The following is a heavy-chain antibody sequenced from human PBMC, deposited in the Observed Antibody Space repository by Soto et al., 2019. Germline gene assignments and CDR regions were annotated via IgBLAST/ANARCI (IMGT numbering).Heavy chain of an antibody. CDR2: ISYDGSNK. CDR1: GFTFSSYA. D-gene: IGHD6-6*01. J-gene: IGHJ6*02. Sequence: GGSLRLSCAASGFTFSSYAMHWVRQAPGKGLEWVAVISYDGSNKYYADSVKGRFTISRDNSKNTLYLQMNSLRAEDTAVYYCARDGGEYSSSSLVAEYYYYGMDVWGQGTTVTVSS. V-gene: IGHV3-30-3*01. CDR3: ARDGGEYSSSSLVAEYYYYGMDV.